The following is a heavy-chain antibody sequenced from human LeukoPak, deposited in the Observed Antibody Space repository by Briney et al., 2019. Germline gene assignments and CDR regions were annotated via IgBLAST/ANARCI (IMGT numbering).Heavy chain of an antibody. Sequence: GGSLRLSCAASGFTFSTYAMHWVRQAPGKGLEYISSISSDGGSTYYADSVKGRFTISRDNSKNTLYLQMNSLRAEDTAVYYCAKMVDSYGTFDYWGQGTLVTVSS. CDR2: ISSDGGST. J-gene: IGHJ4*02. D-gene: IGHD5-18*01. CDR3: AKMVDSYGTFDY. V-gene: IGHV3-64*04. CDR1: GFTFSTYA.